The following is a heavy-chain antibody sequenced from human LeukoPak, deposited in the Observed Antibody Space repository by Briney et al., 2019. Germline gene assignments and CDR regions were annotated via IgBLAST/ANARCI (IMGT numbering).Heavy chain of an antibody. D-gene: IGHD3-22*01. V-gene: IGHV4-4*07. CDR3: ARVKRATMIVDAFDI. CDR2: IYTSGST. Sequence: SETLSLTCTVSGGSISSYYWSWIRQPAGKGLEWIGRIYTSGSTNYNPSLKSRGTMSVDTSKNQFSLKLSSVTAADTAVYYCARVKRATMIVDAFDIWGQGTMVTVSS. CDR1: GGSISSYY. J-gene: IGHJ3*02.